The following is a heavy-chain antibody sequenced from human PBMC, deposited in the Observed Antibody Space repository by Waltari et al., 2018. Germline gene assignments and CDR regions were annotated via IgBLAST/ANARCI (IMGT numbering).Heavy chain of an antibody. V-gene: IGHV1-2*02. CDR2: INPKSGDT. CDR1: GYTFTDPY. J-gene: IGHJ4*02. CDR3: ARVNIKTGEEFDY. Sequence: QVQLVQSGAEVKKPGASVQVPCKASGYTFTDPYIPWIRQAPGQGLEWMGWINPKSGDTKYAQKFQDRVTMTRDTSISTTSVELRSLRSDDSAVYYCARVNIKTGEEFDYWGQGTLVTVSS. D-gene: IGHD7-27*01.